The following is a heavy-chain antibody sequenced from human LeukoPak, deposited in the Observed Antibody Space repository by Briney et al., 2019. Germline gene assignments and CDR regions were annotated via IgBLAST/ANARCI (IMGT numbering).Heavy chain of an antibody. D-gene: IGHD3-22*01. Sequence: GGSLRLSCAASGFTFSDYYMSWLRQAPGKGVEWVSYISSSGSTIYYADSVKGRFTISRDNAKNSLYLQMNSLRAEDTAVYYCARDYYDSSGYYYSDYWGQGTLVTVSS. CDR2: ISSSGSTI. V-gene: IGHV3-11*01. CDR1: GFTFSDYY. J-gene: IGHJ4*02. CDR3: ARDYYDSSGYYYSDY.